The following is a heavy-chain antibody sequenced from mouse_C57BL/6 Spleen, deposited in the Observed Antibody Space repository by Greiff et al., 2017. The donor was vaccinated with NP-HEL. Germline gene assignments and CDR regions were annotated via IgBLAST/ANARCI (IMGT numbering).Heavy chain of an antibody. J-gene: IGHJ1*03. CDR2: IDPEDGET. V-gene: IGHV14-2*01. D-gene: IGHD1-1*01. CDR1: GFNIKDYY. Sequence: DVQLQESGAELVKPGASVKLSCTASGFNIKDYYMHWVKQRTEQGLEWIGRIDPEDGETKYAPKFQGKATLTADTSSSTAYLQLSILTSEDTAVYYCSRPSSVHWCFDVWGTGTTVTVSS. CDR3: SRPSSVHWCFDV.